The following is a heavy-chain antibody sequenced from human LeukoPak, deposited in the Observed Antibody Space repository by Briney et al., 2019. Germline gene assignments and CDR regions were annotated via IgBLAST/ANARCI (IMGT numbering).Heavy chain of an antibody. CDR1: GFTFSSHS. CDR2: ISSSSSYI. J-gene: IGHJ4*02. CDR3: ARIGHIVVVTAIHPHFDY. D-gene: IGHD2-21*02. V-gene: IGHV3-21*01. Sequence: AGGSLRLSCAASGFTFSSHSMNWVRQAPGKGLEWVSSISSSSSYIYYADSVKGRFTISRDNAKNSLYLQMNSLRAEDTAVYYCARIGHIVVVTAIHPHFDYWGQGTLVTVSS.